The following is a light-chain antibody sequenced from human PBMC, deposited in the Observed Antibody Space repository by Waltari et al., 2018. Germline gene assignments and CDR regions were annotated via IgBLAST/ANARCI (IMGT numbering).Light chain of an antibody. CDR1: QDISNY. V-gene: IGKV1-33*01. CDR3: QRLNLFHIA. J-gene: IGKJ5*01. CDR2: DAS. Sequence: DIQMTQSPSSLSASVGDRVTITCQASQDISNYLNWYQQKPGKAPKLLIYDASNLETGVPSRFSGSGSGTDFPFTISSLQPEDFATYYCQRLNLFHIAFGQGTRLEIK.